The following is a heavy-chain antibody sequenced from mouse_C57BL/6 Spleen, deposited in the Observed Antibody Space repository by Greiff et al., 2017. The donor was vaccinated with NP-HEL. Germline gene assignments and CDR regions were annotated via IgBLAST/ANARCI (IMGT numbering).Heavy chain of an antibody. CDR3: AREGYDGYYLDY. J-gene: IGHJ2*01. Sequence: EVQRVESGGGLVKPGGSLKLSCAASGFTFSSYAMSWVRQTPEKRLEWVATISDGGSYTYYPDNVKGRFTISRDNAKNNLYLQMSHLKSEDTAMYYCAREGYDGYYLDYWGQGTTLTVSS. D-gene: IGHD2-3*01. V-gene: IGHV5-4*01. CDR1: GFTFSSYA. CDR2: ISDGGSYT.